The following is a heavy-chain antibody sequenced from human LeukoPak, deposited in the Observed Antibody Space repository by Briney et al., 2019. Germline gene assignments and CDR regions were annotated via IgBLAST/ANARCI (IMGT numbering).Heavy chain of an antibody. V-gene: IGHV4-59*08. CDR2: IYYSGST. CDR3: ARTYSGSYYERSYYFDY. J-gene: IGHJ4*02. D-gene: IGHD1-26*01. Sequence: SETPSLTCTVSGGSISSYYWSWIRQPPGKGLEWIGYIYYSGSTNYNPSLKSRVTISVDTSKNQLSLKLNSVTAADTAVYYCARTYSGSYYERSYYFDYWGQGTLVTVSS. CDR1: GGSISSYY.